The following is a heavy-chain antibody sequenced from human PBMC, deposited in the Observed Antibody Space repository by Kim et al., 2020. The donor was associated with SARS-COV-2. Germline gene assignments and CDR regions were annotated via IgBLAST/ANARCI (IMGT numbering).Heavy chain of an antibody. V-gene: IGHV4-34*01. CDR2: INHSGST. CDR1: GGSFSGYY. CDR3: ASKGHIAVADTN. D-gene: IGHD6-19*01. J-gene: IGHJ4*02. Sequence: SETLSLTCAVYGGSFSGYYWSWIRQPPGKGLEWIGEINHSGSTNYNPSLKSRVTISVDTSKNQFSLKLSSVTAADTAVYYCASKGHIAVADTNWGQGTLVTVSS.